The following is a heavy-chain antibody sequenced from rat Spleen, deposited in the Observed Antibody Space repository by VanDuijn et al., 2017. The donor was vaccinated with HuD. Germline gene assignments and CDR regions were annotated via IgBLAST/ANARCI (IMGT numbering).Heavy chain of an antibody. CDR3: ARRGNFAYSPFDY. D-gene: IGHD1-1*01. V-gene: IGHV5-27*01. J-gene: IGHJ2*01. CDR2: ISTSGGST. Sequence: EVQLVESGGGLVQPGRSLKLSCAASGFTFSNYYMAWVRQAPTKGLEWVAYISTSGGSTYYRDSVKGRFTISRDNGRNILYLQMDSLRSEDTATYYCARRGNFAYSPFDYWGQGVMVTVSS. CDR1: GFTFSNYY.